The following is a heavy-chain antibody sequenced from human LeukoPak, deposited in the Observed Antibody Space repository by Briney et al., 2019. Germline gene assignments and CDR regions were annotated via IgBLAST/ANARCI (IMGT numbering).Heavy chain of an antibody. Sequence: ASVKVSCKASGYTFTGYHMHWVRQAPGQGLEWMGWINPNSGGTNYAQKFQGRVTMTRDTSISTAYMELSRLRSDDTAVYYCARGGSGIAAAGAPYFDYWGQGTLVTVSS. CDR3: ARGGSGIAAAGAPYFDY. CDR1: GYTFTGYH. J-gene: IGHJ4*02. V-gene: IGHV1-2*02. D-gene: IGHD6-13*01. CDR2: INPNSGGT.